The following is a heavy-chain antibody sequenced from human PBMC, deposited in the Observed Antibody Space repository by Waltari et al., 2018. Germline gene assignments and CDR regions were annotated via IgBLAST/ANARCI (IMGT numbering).Heavy chain of an antibody. CDR3: TAGVTTL. V-gene: IGHV3-21*02. CDR2: ITVNSGQI. J-gene: IGHJ4*02. D-gene: IGHD2-21*02. Sequence: EVQLVESGGGLVRPGGSLRLSCVGSGISFSSYSMNWVRQAPGKSLECVSGITVNSGQIGYADSVKGRFTISRDNNNKSLYLQMNNLGVEDTGTYYCTAGVTTLWGQGTLVTVSS. CDR1: GISFSSYS.